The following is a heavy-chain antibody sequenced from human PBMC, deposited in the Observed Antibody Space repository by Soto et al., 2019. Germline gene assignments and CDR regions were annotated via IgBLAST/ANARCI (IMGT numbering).Heavy chain of an antibody. V-gene: IGHV1-18*01. J-gene: IGHJ4*02. CDR1: GYAFTTYG. Sequence: QVHLVQSGAGVKKPGASVKVSCQGSGYAFTTYGITWVRQAPGQGLEWMGWISAPTGNTNYAPKLQGRVTVTRDTCTSTAYMALGSLTSDDTAVYYCARGRDGDYWGQGALVTVSS. D-gene: IGHD6-6*01. CDR2: ISAPTGNT. CDR3: ARGRDGDY.